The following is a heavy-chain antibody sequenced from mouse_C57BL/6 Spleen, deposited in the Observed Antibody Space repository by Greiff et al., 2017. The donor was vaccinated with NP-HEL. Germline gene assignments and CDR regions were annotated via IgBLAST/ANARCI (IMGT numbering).Heavy chain of an antibody. D-gene: IGHD2-2*01. J-gene: IGHJ3*01. CDR2: IDPANGNT. CDR3: AMIYYGYDGVFAY. V-gene: IGHV14-3*01. Sequence: VHVKQSVAELVRPGASVKLSCTASGFNIKNTYMHWVKQRPEQGLEWIGRIDPANGNTKYAPKFQGKATITADTSSNTAYLQLSSLTSEDTAIYYCAMIYYGYDGVFAYWGQGTLVTVSA. CDR1: GFNIKNTY.